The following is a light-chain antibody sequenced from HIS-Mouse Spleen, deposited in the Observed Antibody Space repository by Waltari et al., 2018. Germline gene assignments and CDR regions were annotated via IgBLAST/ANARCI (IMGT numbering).Light chain of an antibody. V-gene: IGKV1-33*01. Sequence: DIQMTQSPSSLSASVGDRVTITCQASQAISNYLNWYQQKPGKAPKLLFYDASNLETGVPSRFSGSGSGTDFTFTISSLQPEDIATYYCQQYDNLPLTFGGGTKVEIK. CDR2: DAS. CDR3: QQYDNLPLT. CDR1: QAISNY. J-gene: IGKJ4*01.